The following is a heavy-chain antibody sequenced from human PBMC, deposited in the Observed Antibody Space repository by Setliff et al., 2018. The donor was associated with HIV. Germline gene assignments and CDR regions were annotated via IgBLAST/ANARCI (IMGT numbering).Heavy chain of an antibody. CDR2: IYYSGST. Sequence: LSLTCAVYGGSFSGYYWSWIRQHPGKGLEWIGYIYYSGSTYYNPSLKSRVTISVDTSKNQFSLKVNSVSAADTAVYYCASGGVDFVWGSYSPVPIWGQGTMVTVSS. D-gene: IGHD3-16*01. CDR1: GGSFSGYY. J-gene: IGHJ3*02. CDR3: ASGGVDFVWGSYSPVPI. V-gene: IGHV4-31*11.